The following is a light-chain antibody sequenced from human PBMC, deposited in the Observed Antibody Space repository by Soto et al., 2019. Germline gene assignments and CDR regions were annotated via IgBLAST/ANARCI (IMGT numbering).Light chain of an antibody. CDR2: DVS. J-gene: IGLJ2*01. CDR1: SSDVGGYHY. CDR3: SSYTRSFTVI. V-gene: IGLV2-14*01. Sequence: QSALTQPASVSGSPGQSITIACTGTSSDVGGYHYVSWYQHHPGKAPKLTIYDVSNRPSGVSNRFSGSKSGNTASLTISGLQAEDEADYYCSSYTRSFTVIFGGGTQVTVL.